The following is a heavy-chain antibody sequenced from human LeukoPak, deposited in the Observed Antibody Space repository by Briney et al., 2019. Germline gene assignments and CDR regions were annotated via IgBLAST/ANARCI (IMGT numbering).Heavy chain of an antibody. CDR3: ARGYSSGYSSYYYYGKDV. CDR2: ISAYNGNT. V-gene: IGHV1-18*01. J-gene: IGHJ6*02. D-gene: IGHD3-22*01. Sequence: ASVKVSCKASGYTFTSYGISWVRQAPGQGLEWMGWISAYNGNTNYAQKLQGRVTMTTDTSTSTAYMELRSLRSDDTAVYYCARGYSSGYSSYYYYGKDVWGQGTTVTVSS. CDR1: GYTFTSYG.